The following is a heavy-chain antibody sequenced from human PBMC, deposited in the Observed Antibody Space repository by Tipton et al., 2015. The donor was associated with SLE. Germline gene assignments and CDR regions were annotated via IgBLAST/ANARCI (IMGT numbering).Heavy chain of an antibody. Sequence: GSLRLSCAASGFTFSSYDMHWVRQATGKGLEWVSAIGTAGDTYYPGSVKGRFTISRENAKNSLYLQMNSLRAGDTAVYYCARSLGYSSGWSFDYWGQGTLVTVSS. D-gene: IGHD6-19*01. CDR3: ARSLGYSSGWSFDY. J-gene: IGHJ4*02. CDR2: IGTAGDT. CDR1: GFTFSSYD. V-gene: IGHV3-13*04.